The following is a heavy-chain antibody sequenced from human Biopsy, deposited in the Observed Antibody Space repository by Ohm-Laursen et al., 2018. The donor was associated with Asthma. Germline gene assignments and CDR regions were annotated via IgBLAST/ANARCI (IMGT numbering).Heavy chain of an antibody. CDR3: ARGNHHLDYGGNSGAFDI. CDR2: ISYDGSNK. D-gene: IGHD4-23*01. J-gene: IGHJ3*02. CDR1: GFTFSSYG. V-gene: IGHV3-30*03. Sequence: SLRLSCAASGFTFSSYGMHWVRQAPGKGLEWVAVISYDGSNKYYADSVKGRFTISRDNPKNTLYLQMNSLRAEDTAVYYCARGNHHLDYGGNSGAFDIWGQGTMVTVSS.